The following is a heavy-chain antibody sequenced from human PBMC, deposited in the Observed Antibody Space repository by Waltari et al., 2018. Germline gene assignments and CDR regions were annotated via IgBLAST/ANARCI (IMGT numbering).Heavy chain of an antibody. CDR1: GYTFTSYY. CDR2: INPRGGST. V-gene: IGHV1-46*01. J-gene: IGHJ5*02. Sequence: QVQLVQSGAEVKKPGASVKVSCKASGYTFTSYYMHWVRQAPGQGLEWMGIINPRGGSTRYAQKFQGRVTMTRDTSTSTVYMELSSLRSEDTAVYYCARDPDYGGTYNWFDPWGQGTLVTVSS. D-gene: IGHD4-17*01. CDR3: ARDPDYGGTYNWFDP.